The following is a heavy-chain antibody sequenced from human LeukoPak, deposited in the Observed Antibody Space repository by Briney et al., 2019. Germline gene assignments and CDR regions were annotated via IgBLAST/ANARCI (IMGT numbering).Heavy chain of an antibody. CDR3: AKAPSGARDYVPNYFDY. J-gene: IGHJ4*02. Sequence: SLRLSCAASGCTFSSYSMSWVRQAPGKGLEWVSAISGSGRSTYYADSVKGRFTISRDNSKNTLYLQMTSLRAEDTAVYYCAKAPSGARDYVPNYFDYWRQGTLVSVSS. CDR1: GCTFSSYS. V-gene: IGHV3-23*01. CDR2: ISGSGRST. D-gene: IGHD4-17*01.